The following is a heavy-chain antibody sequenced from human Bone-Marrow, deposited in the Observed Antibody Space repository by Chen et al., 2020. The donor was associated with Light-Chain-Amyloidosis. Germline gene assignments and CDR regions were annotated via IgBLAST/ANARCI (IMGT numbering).Heavy chain of an antibody. V-gene: IGHV3-23*04. J-gene: IGHJ3*02. CDR2: IRGGGASR. D-gene: IGHD3-9*01. CDR3: EKDISYDDSLPGYPADAFDI. CDR1: GFAFSSYA. Sequence: EVQLVESGGGLLQRGGSLRLSCAASGFAFSSYAMSWVRQAPGKGLEWVGTIRGGGASRDYGDSGKGRLTSSRENYRNALVRKVKSLRAEDTAVYYCEKDISYDDSLPGYPADAFDIWGQGTMVTVSS.